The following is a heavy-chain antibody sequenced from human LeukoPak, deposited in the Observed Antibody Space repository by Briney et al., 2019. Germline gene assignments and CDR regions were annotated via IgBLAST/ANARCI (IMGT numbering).Heavy chain of an antibody. CDR3: AKDDSALWFGELSHYFNW. Sequence: GGTLRLSCAASGFTFSSYGMSWVRQAPGKGPEWVSGISGRGDSTSYADSVKGRFIISRDISKNTPYLQMNSLRVDDTAVYYCAKDDSALWFGELSHYFNWWGQGTLVTVSS. D-gene: IGHD3-10*01. V-gene: IGHV3-23*01. CDR1: GFTFSSYG. CDR2: ISGRGDST. J-gene: IGHJ4*02.